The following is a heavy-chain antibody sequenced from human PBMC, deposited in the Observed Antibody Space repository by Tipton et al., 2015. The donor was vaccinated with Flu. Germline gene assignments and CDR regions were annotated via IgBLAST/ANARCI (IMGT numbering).Heavy chain of an antibody. CDR3: ARDRLPSITFGGVIVAPFDY. V-gene: IGHV3-7*01. J-gene: IGHJ4*02. Sequence: SLRLSCVASGFTFSNYWMHWVRQAPGKGLEWVANINQDGSQKYYVDSVKGRFTISRDNARNSLYLQMNSLRAEDTAVYYCARDRLPSITFGGVIVAPFDYWGQGTLVTVSS. CDR2: INQDGSQK. CDR1: GFTFSNYW. D-gene: IGHD3-16*02.